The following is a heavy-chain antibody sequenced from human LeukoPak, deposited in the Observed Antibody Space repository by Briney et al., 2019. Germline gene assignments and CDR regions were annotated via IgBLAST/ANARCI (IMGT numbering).Heavy chain of an antibody. Sequence: GASVKVSCKASGYTFTGYYMHWVRQAPGQGLEWMGGINPNSGGTNYAQKFQGRVTMTRDTSISTAYMELSRLRSDDTAVYYCARDLGMGYNWNYGIAYWGQGTLVTVSS. CDR3: ARDLGMGYNWNYGIAY. V-gene: IGHV1-2*02. CDR2: INPNSGGT. CDR1: GYTFTGYY. J-gene: IGHJ4*02. D-gene: IGHD1-7*01.